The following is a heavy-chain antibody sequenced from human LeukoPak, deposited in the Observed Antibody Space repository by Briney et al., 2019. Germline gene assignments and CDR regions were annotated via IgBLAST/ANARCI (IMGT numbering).Heavy chain of an antibody. CDR2: INPNSGGT. D-gene: IGHD3-3*01. Sequence: ASVKVSCKASGYTFTGYYMHWVRQAPGQGLEWLGWINPNSGGTNYAQKFQGRVTMTRDTSISTAYMELSRLRSDDTAVYYCARAAIRFSDAFDIWGQGTMVTVSS. CDR3: ARAAIRFSDAFDI. CDR1: GYTFTGYY. V-gene: IGHV1-2*02. J-gene: IGHJ3*02.